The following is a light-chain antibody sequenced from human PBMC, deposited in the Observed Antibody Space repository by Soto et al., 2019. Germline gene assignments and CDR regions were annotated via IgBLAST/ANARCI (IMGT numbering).Light chain of an antibody. CDR2: SAS. CDR3: QQLDRYPFS. Sequence: DIQLTQSPSFLSAYVGDRVTITCRASLDIRGYLAWYQQKPGRVPRLLIYSASTLQSGVPSRFSSSGSGTEFTLTISSLHPEDFASYYCQQLDRYPFSFGGGTKVDI. J-gene: IGKJ4*01. CDR1: LDIRGY. V-gene: IGKV1-9*01.